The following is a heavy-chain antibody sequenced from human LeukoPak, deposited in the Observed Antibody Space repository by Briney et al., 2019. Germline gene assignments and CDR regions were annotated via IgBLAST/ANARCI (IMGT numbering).Heavy chain of an antibody. CDR2: TYYRSKWYN. Sequence: SQTLSLTCAISRDSVSSNSAAWNWIRQSPSRGLEWLERTYYRSKWYNDYAVSVKSRITINPDTSKNQFSLQLNSVTPEDTAVYYCARDLRYCSGGSCKYAEYFQHWGQGTLVTLSS. V-gene: IGHV6-1*01. CDR3: ARDLRYCSGGSCKYAEYFQH. D-gene: IGHD2-15*01. CDR1: RDSVSSNSAA. J-gene: IGHJ1*01.